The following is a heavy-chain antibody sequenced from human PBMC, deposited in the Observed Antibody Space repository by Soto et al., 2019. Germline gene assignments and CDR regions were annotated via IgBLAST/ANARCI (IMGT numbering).Heavy chain of an antibody. CDR2: INPNSGGT. CDR1: GYTFTGYY. J-gene: IGHJ6*02. V-gene: IGHV1-2*04. CDR3: ASDFAPIVVVPAAIPSFDYYYGMDV. Sequence: QVQLVQSGAEVKKPGASVKVSCKASGYTFTGYYMHWVRQAPGQGLEWMGWINPNSGGTNYAQKFQGWVTMTRDTSISTAYMELSRLRSDDTAVYYCASDFAPIVVVPAAIPSFDYYYGMDVWGQGTTVTVSS. D-gene: IGHD2-2*02.